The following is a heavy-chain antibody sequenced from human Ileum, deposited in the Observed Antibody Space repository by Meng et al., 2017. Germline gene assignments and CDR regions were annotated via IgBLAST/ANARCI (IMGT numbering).Heavy chain of an antibody. Sequence: QAQLQESGPGLVKPSQTLHSTCTVSGGSISSSAYSWTWMRQPPGKGMEWIGYIYQVGSTNYNPSLKSRVTIFVDTSKNQFSLKLTSVTAADTAVYYCASSTSGPELNYWGQGTLVTVSS. V-gene: IGHV4-30-2*01. CDR2: IYQVGST. D-gene: IGHD2/OR15-2a*01. CDR3: ASSTSGPELNY. CDR1: GGSISSSAYS. J-gene: IGHJ4*02.